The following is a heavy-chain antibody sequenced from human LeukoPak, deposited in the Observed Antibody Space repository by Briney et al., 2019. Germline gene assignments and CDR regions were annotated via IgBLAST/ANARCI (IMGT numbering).Heavy chain of an antibody. J-gene: IGHJ5*02. V-gene: IGHV4-4*07. Sequence: SETLSLTCTVSGGSISSYYWSWVRQPAGKGLEWIGRIHTSGNTNYNPSLKSRVTISVDTSKNQFSLKLSSVTAADTAVYYCARGGELLYNWFDPWGQGTLVTVSS. CDR2: IHTSGNT. D-gene: IGHD3-10*01. CDR1: GGSISSYY. CDR3: ARGGELLYNWFDP.